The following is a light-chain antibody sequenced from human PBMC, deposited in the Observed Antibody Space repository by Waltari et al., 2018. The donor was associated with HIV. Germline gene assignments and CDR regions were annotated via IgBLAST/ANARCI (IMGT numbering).Light chain of an antibody. CDR3: NSRDSSGNHLVV. CDR2: GKN. V-gene: IGLV3-19*01. CDR1: SLSRHY. J-gene: IGLJ2*01. Sequence: SSELTQDPAVSVALGQPFAITCQRESLSRHYASWYQQKPGQAPVLVIYGKNNRPPGIPDRFSGSSSGNTASLTITGAQAEDEADYYCNSRDSSGNHLVVFGGGTKLTVL.